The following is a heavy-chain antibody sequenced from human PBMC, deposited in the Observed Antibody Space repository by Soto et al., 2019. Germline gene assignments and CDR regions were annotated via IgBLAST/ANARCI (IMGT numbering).Heavy chain of an antibody. CDR1: GFTFSSYS. Sequence: PGGSLRLSCAASGFTFSSYSMNWVRQAPGKGLEWVSSISSSSSYIYYADSVKGRFTISRDNAKNSLYLQMNSLRAEDTAVYYCARVESSGSVLDAFDIWGQGTMVTVSS. V-gene: IGHV3-21*01. CDR2: ISSSSSYI. CDR3: ARVESSGSVLDAFDI. D-gene: IGHD6-19*01. J-gene: IGHJ3*02.